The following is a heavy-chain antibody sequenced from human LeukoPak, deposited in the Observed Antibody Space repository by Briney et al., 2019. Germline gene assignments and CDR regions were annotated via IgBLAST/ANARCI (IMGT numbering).Heavy chain of an antibody. V-gene: IGHV4-31*03. CDR2: IYFNGDT. J-gene: IGHJ4*02. D-gene: IGHD3-16*01. CDR1: GASLRSGGFY. CDR3: ARARLRSEDFSTPYSSDF. Sequence: SETLSLTRSVSGASLRSGGFYWSWLRQHPRGGLEWIGYIYFNGDTYYNPSLKSRVTISVDTSQNRFSLRVHSVTAADTAVYFCARARLRSEDFSTPYSSDFWGRGTLVTVSS.